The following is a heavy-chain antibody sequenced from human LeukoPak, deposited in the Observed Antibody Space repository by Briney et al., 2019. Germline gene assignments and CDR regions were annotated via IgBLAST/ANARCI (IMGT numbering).Heavy chain of an antibody. V-gene: IGHV3-23*01. CDR1: GFTFSGYA. J-gene: IGHJ2*01. CDR3: ARVGPNWYFDL. Sequence: PGGSQRLSCAASGFTFSGYAMTWVRQAPGKGLEWVSAMSASGGSTFYADSVKGRFTSSRDNSKNTLYLQINSLRAEDTAIYYCARVGPNWYFDLWGRGTLVTVSS. CDR2: MSASGGST.